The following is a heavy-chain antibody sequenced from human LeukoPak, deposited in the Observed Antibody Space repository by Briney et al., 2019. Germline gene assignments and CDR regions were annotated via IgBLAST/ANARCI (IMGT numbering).Heavy chain of an antibody. CDR1: GFTFSTYA. CDR2: ISGSGDNT. CDR3: ANNFVPSRS. Sequence: GGSLRLSCAASGFTFSTYAMSWVRQAPGKGLERVSAISGSGDNTYYADSVKGRFTISRDNSKNTLSLQMNSLRAEDTAVYYCANNFVPSRSWGQGTLVTVSS. J-gene: IGHJ5*02. V-gene: IGHV3-23*01. D-gene: IGHD1-1*01.